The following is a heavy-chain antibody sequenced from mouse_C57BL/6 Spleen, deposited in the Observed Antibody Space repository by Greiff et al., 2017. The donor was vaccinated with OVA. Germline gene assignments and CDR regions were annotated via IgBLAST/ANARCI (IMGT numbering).Heavy chain of an antibody. CDR2: IDPEDGET. CDR3: AGRLFAY. CDR1: GFNIKDYY. V-gene: IGHV14-2*01. J-gene: IGHJ3*01. Sequence: VQLQQSGAELVKPGASVKLSCTASGFNIKDYYMHWMKQRTEQGLEWIGRIDPEDGETKYAPKFQGKATITADTSSNTAYLQVSSLTSEDTAVYYCAGRLFAYWGQGTLVTVSA.